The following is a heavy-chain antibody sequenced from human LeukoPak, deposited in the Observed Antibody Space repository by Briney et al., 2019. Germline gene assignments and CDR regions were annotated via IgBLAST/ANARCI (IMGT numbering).Heavy chain of an antibody. CDR2: FDPEDGET. Sequence: ASVRVSCKVSGYTLTELSMHWVRQAPGKGLEWMGGFDPEDGETIYAQKFQGRVTMTEDTSTDTAYMELGSLRSEDTAVYYCATDPDDYSNYVPYWGQGTLVTVSS. D-gene: IGHD4-11*01. J-gene: IGHJ4*02. CDR1: GYTLTELS. V-gene: IGHV1-24*01. CDR3: ATDPDDYSNYVPY.